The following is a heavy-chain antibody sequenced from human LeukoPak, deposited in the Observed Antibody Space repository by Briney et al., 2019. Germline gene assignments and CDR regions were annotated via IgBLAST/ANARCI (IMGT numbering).Heavy chain of an antibody. J-gene: IGHJ5*02. CDR1: GFTFSTFA. V-gene: IGHV3-23*01. CDR2: ISGSGSGT. Sequence: GGSPRLSCAASGFTFSTFAMTWVRQGPGKGLEWVSSISGSGSGTYYADSVKGRFSISRDNSKDTLYLQMYSLTAGDTAVYYCAKGKGDNNLDYFDPWGQGTRVTVSS. CDR3: AKGKGDNNLDYFDP. D-gene: IGHD5-24*01.